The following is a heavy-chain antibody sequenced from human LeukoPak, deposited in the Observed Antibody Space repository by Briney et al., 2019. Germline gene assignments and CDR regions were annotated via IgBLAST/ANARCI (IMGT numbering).Heavy chain of an antibody. D-gene: IGHD3-22*01. CDR2: IYWDDDK. CDR3: AHRHPYYDTSAYSFQH. Sequence: SGPTLVNPTQTLTLTCTFSGFSLSTSGVGVGWIRQPPGKALEWLALIYWDDDKRYSPSLKSRLTITKDTSKNQVVLTITNMDPVDTATYFCAHRHPYYDTSAYSFQHWGQGTLVTVSS. V-gene: IGHV2-5*02. J-gene: IGHJ1*01. CDR1: GFSLSTSGVG.